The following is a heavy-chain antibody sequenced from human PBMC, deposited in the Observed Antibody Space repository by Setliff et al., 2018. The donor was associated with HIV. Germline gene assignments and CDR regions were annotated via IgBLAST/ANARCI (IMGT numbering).Heavy chain of an antibody. CDR3: AREPDY. CDR2: IYYRGAT. J-gene: IGHJ4*02. CDR1: GGSISNSDFY. Sequence: SETLSLTCTVSGGSISNSDFYWGWIRQSPGKGLEWIGRIYYRGATYYNPTLQSRFTISADTSKNQFYLKLTSVTAADTAVYFCAREPDYWSQGTLVTVSS. V-gene: IGHV4-39*07.